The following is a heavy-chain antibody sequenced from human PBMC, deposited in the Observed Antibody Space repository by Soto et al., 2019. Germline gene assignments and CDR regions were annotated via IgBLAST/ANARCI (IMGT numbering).Heavy chain of an antibody. CDR1: GGTFSSYA. Sequence: SANVSCKASGGTFSSYAISWVRQAPGQGLEWMGGIIPIFGTANYAQKFQGRVTITADESTSTAYMELSSLRSEDTAVYYCATSRITIFGVVIEVGYYYGMDVWGQGTTVTVYS. V-gene: IGHV1-69*13. CDR3: ATSRITIFGVVIEVGYYYGMDV. D-gene: IGHD3-3*01. J-gene: IGHJ6*02. CDR2: IIPIFGTA.